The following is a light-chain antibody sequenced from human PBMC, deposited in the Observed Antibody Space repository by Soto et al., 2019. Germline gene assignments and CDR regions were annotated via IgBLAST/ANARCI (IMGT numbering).Light chain of an antibody. V-gene: IGLV4-69*01. Sequence: QHVLTQSPSASASLGASVKLTCTLSSKNSSYAIAWHQQQPEKGPRYLMKLNSDGSHSKGDGIPDRFSGSSSGAERYLTISSLQSEDEADYYCQTWGTGTRGVFGGGTQLTVL. CDR2: LNSDGSH. CDR3: QTWGTGTRGV. CDR1: SKNSSYA. J-gene: IGLJ3*02.